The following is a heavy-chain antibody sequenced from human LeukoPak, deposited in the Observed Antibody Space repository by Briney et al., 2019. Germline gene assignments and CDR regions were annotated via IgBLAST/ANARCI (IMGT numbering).Heavy chain of an antibody. J-gene: IGHJ4*02. CDR2: ISSNGGST. Sequence: PGGSLRLSCSASGFTFSSYAMHWVRQAPGKGLEYVSAISSNGGSTYYADSVKGRFTISRDNSKYTLYLQMSSLRAEDTAVYYCVKDAAMYSSSWYGDYWGQGTLVTVSS. V-gene: IGHV3-64D*06. CDR1: GFTFSSYA. D-gene: IGHD6-13*01. CDR3: VKDAAMYSSSWYGDY.